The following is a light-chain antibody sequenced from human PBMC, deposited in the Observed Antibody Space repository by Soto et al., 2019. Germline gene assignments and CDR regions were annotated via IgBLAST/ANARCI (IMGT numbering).Light chain of an antibody. CDR2: EAS. CDR3: QQRSNLPT. Sequence: EIVLTQSPATLSVSPGERATLSCRASQSIGSNLAWYQQKPGQAPRLLIYEASIRATGIPARFGGSGSGTDFTLTISSLEPEDFAVYYCQQRSNLPTFGGGTKV. J-gene: IGKJ4*01. V-gene: IGKV3-11*01. CDR1: QSIGSN.